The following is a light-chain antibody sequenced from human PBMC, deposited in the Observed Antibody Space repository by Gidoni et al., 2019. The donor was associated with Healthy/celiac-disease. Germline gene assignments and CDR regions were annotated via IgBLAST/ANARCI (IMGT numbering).Light chain of an antibody. CDR1: QSISSY. CDR2: AAS. Sequence: DNQLTQAPSSLSASVGDRVTITCRASQSISSYLNWYQQKPGKAPKLLIDAASSLQSGVPSRFSGSGSGTEFTLPISSLQPEDFATYYCQQSYSTPMCSFGQXTKLEIK. V-gene: IGKV1-39*01. J-gene: IGKJ2*04. CDR3: QQSYSTPMCS.